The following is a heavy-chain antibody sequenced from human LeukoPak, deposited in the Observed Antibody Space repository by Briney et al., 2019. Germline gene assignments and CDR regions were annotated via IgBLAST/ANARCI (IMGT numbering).Heavy chain of an antibody. CDR1: GYSITSGYY. V-gene: IGHV4-34*01. Sequence: SETLSLTCTVSGYSITSGYYWSWIRQPPGKGLEWIGEINHSGSTNYNPSPKSRVTISVDTSKNQFSLKLSSVTAADTAVYYCARGRVGGYWGQGTLVTVSS. J-gene: IGHJ4*02. CDR2: INHSGST. D-gene: IGHD2-15*01. CDR3: ARGRVGGY.